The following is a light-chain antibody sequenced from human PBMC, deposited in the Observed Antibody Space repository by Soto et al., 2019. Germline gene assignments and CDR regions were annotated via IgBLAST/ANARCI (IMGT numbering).Light chain of an antibody. V-gene: IGKV3-15*01. CDR2: AAS. CDR3: QQYNNWPPLYT. J-gene: IGKJ2*01. Sequence: EIVMTQSPATLSVSPGERATLSCRASQSVGNSLAWYQHRPGQAPRLLIYAASTRATGIPARFSGSGSGTEFSLTISSLQSEDFAVYYCQQYNNWPPLYTFGPGTKV. CDR1: QSVGNS.